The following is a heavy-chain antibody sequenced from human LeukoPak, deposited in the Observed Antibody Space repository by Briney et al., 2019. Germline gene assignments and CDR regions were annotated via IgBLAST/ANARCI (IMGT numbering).Heavy chain of an antibody. CDR3: ARGPYSNNYYYYYMDV. CDR2: FIPIFGTA. Sequence: VKVSCKASGGTFSSYAISWVRQAPGQGVEWMGGFIPIFGTANYAQKVQGRVTITTDESTGTAYLELSIRRSEDTAVYYCARGPYSNNYYYYYMDVWGKGTTVTVS. CDR1: GGTFSSYA. D-gene: IGHD6-13*01. V-gene: IGHV1-69*05. J-gene: IGHJ6*03.